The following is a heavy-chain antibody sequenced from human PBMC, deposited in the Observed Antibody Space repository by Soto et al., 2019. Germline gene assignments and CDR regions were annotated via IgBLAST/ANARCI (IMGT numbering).Heavy chain of an antibody. J-gene: IGHJ4*02. CDR3: ARAPRRFDV. CDR1: GFVFSSFS. Sequence: GSVRLSCTASGFVFSSFSMSWVRQAPGKGLEWVSGISGSGSTTDYGDSVKGRFTISRDNRKSTLYLEMNSLRAEDTAIYYCARAPRRFDVWGQGSLVTVSS. CDR2: ISGSGSTT. V-gene: IGHV3-23*01.